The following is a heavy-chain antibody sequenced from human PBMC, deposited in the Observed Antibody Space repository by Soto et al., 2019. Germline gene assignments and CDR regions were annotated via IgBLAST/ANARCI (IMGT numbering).Heavy chain of an antibody. Sequence: SETLSLTCAVYGGSFSGYYWSWIRQPPGKGLEWIGEINHSGSTNYNPSLKSRVTISVDTSKNQFSLKLSSVTAADTAVYYCARRRVSRELRHYYYGMDVWGQGTTVTVSS. J-gene: IGHJ6*02. V-gene: IGHV4-34*01. CDR1: GGSFSGYY. D-gene: IGHD1-26*01. CDR2: INHSGST. CDR3: ARRRVSRELRHYYYGMDV.